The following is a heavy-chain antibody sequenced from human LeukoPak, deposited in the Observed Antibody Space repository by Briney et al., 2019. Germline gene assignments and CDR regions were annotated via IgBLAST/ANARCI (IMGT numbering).Heavy chain of an antibody. CDR3: ARALIVVVPADQGDAFDI. D-gene: IGHD2-2*01. V-gene: IGHV1-69*05. J-gene: IGHJ3*02. Sequence: GASVKVSCKGSGGTFSSYAISWVRQAPGQGLEWMGGIIPIFGTANYAQKFQGRVTITTDESTSTAYMELSSLRSEDTAVYYCARALIVVVPADQGDAFDIWGQGTMVTVSS. CDR2: IIPIFGTA. CDR1: GGTFSSYA.